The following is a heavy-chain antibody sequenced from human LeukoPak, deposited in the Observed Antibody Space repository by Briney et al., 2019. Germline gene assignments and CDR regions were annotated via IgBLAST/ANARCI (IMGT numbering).Heavy chain of an antibody. CDR2: IKSKTDGGTT. CDR1: GFTFISAW. J-gene: IGHJ4*02. V-gene: IGHV3-15*01. Sequence: GGSLRLSCTASGSSGFTFISAWMSWVRQAPGKGLEWVGRIKSKTDGGTTGYAAPVKGRFTISRDDSKTTVFLQMNSLKTEDTAVYYCTTVQDYGEAGDWGQGTLVTVSS. D-gene: IGHD4-17*01. CDR3: TTVQDYGEAGD.